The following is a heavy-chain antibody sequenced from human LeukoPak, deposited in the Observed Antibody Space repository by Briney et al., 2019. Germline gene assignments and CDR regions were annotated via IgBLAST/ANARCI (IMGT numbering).Heavy chain of an antibody. CDR2: IIPILGIA. CDR3: GPGSGSYYYYFDY. Sequence: ASVKVSCKASGGTFSSYAISWVRQAPGQGLEWMGRIIPILGIANYAQKFQGRVTITADKSTSTAYMELSSLRSEDTAVYYCGPGSGSYYYYFDYWGQGNLVTVSS. D-gene: IGHD3-10*01. J-gene: IGHJ4*02. V-gene: IGHV1-69*04. CDR1: GGTFSSYA.